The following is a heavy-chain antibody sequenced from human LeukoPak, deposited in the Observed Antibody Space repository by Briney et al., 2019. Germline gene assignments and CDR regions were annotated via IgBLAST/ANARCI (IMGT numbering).Heavy chain of an antibody. Sequence: PSETLSLTCTVSGGSISSYYWSWIRQSPGKGLEWIGHIYSSGSTNYNPSIKSRVTISIDTSKNQFSLKLSSVTAADTALYYCARNYDNSGYTAFGYWGRGTLVTVSS. V-gene: IGHV4-59*01. D-gene: IGHD3-22*01. J-gene: IGHJ4*02. CDR3: ARNYDNSGYTAFGY. CDR2: IYSSGST. CDR1: GGSISSYY.